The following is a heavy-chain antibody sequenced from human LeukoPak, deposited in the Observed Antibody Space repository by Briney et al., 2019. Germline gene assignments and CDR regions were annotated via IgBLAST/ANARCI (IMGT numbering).Heavy chain of an antibody. CDR3: ARCPIVVVPAAIGGGFQDWFDP. V-gene: IGHV1-69*01. Sequence: SVKVSCEASGGTFSSYAISWVRQAPGQGLEWMGGIIPIFGTANYAQKFQGRVTITADESTSTAYMELSSLRSEDTAVYYCARCPIVVVPAAIGGGFQDWFDPWGQGTLVTVSS. CDR2: IIPIFGTA. D-gene: IGHD2-2*01. CDR1: GGTFSSYA. J-gene: IGHJ5*02.